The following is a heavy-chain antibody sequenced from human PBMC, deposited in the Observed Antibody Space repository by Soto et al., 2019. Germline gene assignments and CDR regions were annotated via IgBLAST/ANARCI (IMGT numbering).Heavy chain of an antibody. D-gene: IGHD4-17*01. CDR1: GGSLSNYG. J-gene: IGHJ6*02. V-gene: IGHV1-69*12. Sequence: QVQLVQSGAEVKKPGSSVKVSCKASGGSLSNYGISWVRQAPGQGLEWMGGIIPVFGTANYAKKFQGRVTITADESTSIACMDVTSLISEDTAVYYCARGDATKIVVTTYYGMDVWGQGTTVTVSS. CDR2: IIPVFGTA. CDR3: ARGDATKIVVTTYYGMDV.